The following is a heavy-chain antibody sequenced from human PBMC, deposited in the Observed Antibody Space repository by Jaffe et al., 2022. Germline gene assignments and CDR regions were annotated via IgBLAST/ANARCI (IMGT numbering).Heavy chain of an antibody. CDR1: GGSFSGYY. Sequence: QVQLQQWGAGLLKPSETLSLTCAVYGGSFSGYYWSWIRQPPGKGLEWIGEINHSGSTNYNPSLKSRVTISVDTSKNQFSLKLSSVTAADTAVYYCARGQEPFPGYSSSWYKYESGYFDYWGQGTLVTVSS. CDR2: INHSGST. D-gene: IGHD6-13*01. CDR3: ARGQEPFPGYSSSWYKYESGYFDY. J-gene: IGHJ4*02. V-gene: IGHV4-34*01.